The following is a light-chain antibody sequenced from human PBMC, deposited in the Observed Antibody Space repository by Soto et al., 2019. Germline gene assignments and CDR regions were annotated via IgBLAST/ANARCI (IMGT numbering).Light chain of an antibody. CDR1: SSDVGAYKY. J-gene: IGLJ1*01. V-gene: IGLV2-14*01. CDR2: EVS. CDR3: SSHTSSSTVYV. Sequence: QSALTHPASVSGSPGQSITISCTGTSSDVGAYKYVSWYQQHPGQAPKLMIYEVSNRPSGVSNRFSGSKSGNTASLTISGLQAEDEADYYCSSHTSSSTVYVFGTGTKVTV.